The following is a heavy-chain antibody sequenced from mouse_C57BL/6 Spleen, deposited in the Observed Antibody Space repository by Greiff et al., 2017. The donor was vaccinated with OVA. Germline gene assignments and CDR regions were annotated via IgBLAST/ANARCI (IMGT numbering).Heavy chain of an antibody. CDR2: IYPGDGDT. D-gene: IGHD1-1*01. CDR1: GYAFSSYW. J-gene: IGHJ4*01. Sequence: VQLQQSGAELVKPGASVKISCKASGYAFSSYWMNWVKQRPGKGLEWIGQIYPGDGDTNYNGKFKGKATLTADKSSSTAYMQLSSLTSEDSAVYFCASPHYYGSSDYAMDYWGQGTSVTVSS. CDR3: ASPHYYGSSDYAMDY. V-gene: IGHV1-80*01.